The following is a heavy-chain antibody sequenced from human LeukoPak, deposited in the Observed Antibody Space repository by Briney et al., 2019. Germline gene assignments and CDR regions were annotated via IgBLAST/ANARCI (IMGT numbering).Heavy chain of an antibody. CDR1: GFTFSSYG. V-gene: IGHV3-33*01. Sequence: PGGSLRLSCAASGFTFSSYGMHWVRQAPGKGLEGVAVIWYDGSNKYYADSVQGRFTISRDNSKTTLYLQLNSLRAEDTAVYYCARDLKYYYDSSGYYPPGIKNYYGMDVWGQGTTVTVSS. D-gene: IGHD3-22*01. J-gene: IGHJ6*02. CDR3: ARDLKYYYDSSGYYPPGIKNYYGMDV. CDR2: IWYDGSNK.